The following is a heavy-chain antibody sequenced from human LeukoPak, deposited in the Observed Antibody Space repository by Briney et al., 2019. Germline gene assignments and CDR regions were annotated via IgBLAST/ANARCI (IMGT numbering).Heavy chain of an antibody. CDR1: GYTFTSYY. V-gene: IGHV1-2*06. J-gene: IGHJ4*02. CDR2: INPNSGGT. CDR3: ARGSRIAARPSDY. Sequence: GASVKVSCKASGYTFTSYYMHWVRQAPGQGFEWMGRINPNSGGTNYAQKFQGRVTMTRDTSISTAYMELSRLRSDDTAVYYCARGSRIAARPSDYWGQGTLVTVSS. D-gene: IGHD6-6*01.